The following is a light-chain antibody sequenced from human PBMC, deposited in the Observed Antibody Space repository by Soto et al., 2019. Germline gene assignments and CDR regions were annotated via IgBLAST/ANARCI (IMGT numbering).Light chain of an antibody. CDR2: DAS. CDR1: QRVSKY. V-gene: IGKV3-11*01. Sequence: EIVLTQSPATLSLSPGERATLSCRASQRVSKYLAWYQQKPRQAPRLLIHDASNMATGIPARFSGSGSGTDFTLTISSLEPEDFGVYYCQQRSNWPQITFGGGTKVEIK. CDR3: QQRSNWPQIT. J-gene: IGKJ4*01.